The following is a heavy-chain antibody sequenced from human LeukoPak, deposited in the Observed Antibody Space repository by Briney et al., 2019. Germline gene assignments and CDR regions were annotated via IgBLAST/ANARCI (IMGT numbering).Heavy chain of an antibody. CDR1: GGTFSSYA. Sequence: SVKVSCKASGGTFSSYAISWVRQAPGQGLEWMGGIIPIFGTANYAQKFQGRVTITADESTSTAYMELSSLRSEDTAVYYCARDLAITIFGVVIRTDAFDIRGQGTMVTVSS. J-gene: IGHJ3*02. CDR3: ARDLAITIFGVVIRTDAFDI. CDR2: IIPIFGTA. D-gene: IGHD3-3*01. V-gene: IGHV1-69*13.